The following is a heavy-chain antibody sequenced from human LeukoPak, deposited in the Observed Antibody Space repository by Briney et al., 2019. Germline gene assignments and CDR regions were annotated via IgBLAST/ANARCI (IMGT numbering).Heavy chain of an antibody. Sequence: GGSLRLSCAASGFTFSTHAMNWVRQAPGKGLEWVSNIGGSGESTYYADSVKGRFTISRDNSKNTVFLQMNSLSRDDTAVYYCARRGGSNGWGAFDVWGQGATITVSS. D-gene: IGHD2-8*01. J-gene: IGHJ3*01. CDR3: ARRGGSNGWGAFDV. CDR2: IGGSGEST. CDR1: GFTFSTHA. V-gene: IGHV3-23*01.